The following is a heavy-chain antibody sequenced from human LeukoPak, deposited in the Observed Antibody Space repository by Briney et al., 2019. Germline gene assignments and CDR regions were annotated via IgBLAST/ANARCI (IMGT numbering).Heavy chain of an antibody. CDR1: RFTFSSYW. Sequence: SGGSLRLSCAASRFTFSSYWMSWVRQAPGKGLEWVANIKQDGSEKYYVDSVKGRFTISRDNAKNSLYLQMNSLRAEDTAVYYCARDGGDSGMDVWGKGTTVTASS. V-gene: IGHV3-7*01. J-gene: IGHJ6*04. CDR3: ARDGGDSGMDV. D-gene: IGHD3-3*01. CDR2: IKQDGSEK.